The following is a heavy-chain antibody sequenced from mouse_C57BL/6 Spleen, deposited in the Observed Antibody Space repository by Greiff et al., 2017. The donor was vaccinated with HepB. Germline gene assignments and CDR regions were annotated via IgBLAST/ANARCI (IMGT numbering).Heavy chain of an antibody. J-gene: IGHJ2*01. V-gene: IGHV5-17*01. CDR1: GFTFSDYG. CDR3: ARENPYYFDY. CDR2: ISSGSSTI. Sequence: DVQLVESGGGLVKPGGSLKLSCAASGFTFSDYGMHWVRQAPEKGLEWVAYISSGSSTIYYADTVKGRFTISRDNAKNTLFLQMTSLRSEDTAMYYCARENPYYFDYWGQGTTLTVSS.